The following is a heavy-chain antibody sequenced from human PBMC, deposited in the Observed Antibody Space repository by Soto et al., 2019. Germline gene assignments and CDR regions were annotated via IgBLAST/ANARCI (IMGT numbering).Heavy chain of an antibody. D-gene: IGHD2-21*01. V-gene: IGHV1-46*03. CDR3: ARTSRDQGDYSLYKEFDY. CDR2: INPSGGST. Sequence: ASVKVSCKASGYTFTSYYMHWVRQAPGQGLEWMGIINPSGGSTSYAQKFQGRVTMTRDTSTSTVYMELSSLRSEDTAVYYCARTSRDQGDYSLYKEFDYWGQGTLVTVSS. CDR1: GYTFTSYY. J-gene: IGHJ4*02.